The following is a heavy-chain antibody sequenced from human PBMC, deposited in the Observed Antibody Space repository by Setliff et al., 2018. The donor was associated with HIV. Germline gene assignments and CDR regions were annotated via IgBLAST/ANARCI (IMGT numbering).Heavy chain of an antibody. Sequence: ASVKVSCKVSGYTLTEVSIHWVRQAPGKGLEWMGWIMPNSGGTDYGQKFRGRITMTRDTPLISRAKDRPITTVYMELTRLTSDDTAIYYSARNPIQIRRWSPGETWFDTWGQGTLVTVSS. J-gene: IGHJ5*02. CDR1: GYTLTEVS. D-gene: IGHD7-27*01. CDR2: IMPNSGGT. V-gene: IGHV1-2*02. CDR3: ARNPIQIRRWSPGETWFDT.